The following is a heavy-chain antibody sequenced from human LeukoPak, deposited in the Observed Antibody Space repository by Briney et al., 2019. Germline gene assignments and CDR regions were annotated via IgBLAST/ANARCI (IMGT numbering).Heavy chain of an antibody. D-gene: IGHD1-26*01. Sequence: SETLSLTCTVSGGSISSYYWSWIRQPPGKGLEWIGYIYYGGSTNYNPSLKSRVTISVDTSKNQFSLKLSSVSVADTAVYYCARYSGSYQFDYWGQGTLVTVSS. CDR1: GGSISSYY. V-gene: IGHV4-59*01. J-gene: IGHJ4*02. CDR3: ARYSGSYQFDY. CDR2: IYYGGST.